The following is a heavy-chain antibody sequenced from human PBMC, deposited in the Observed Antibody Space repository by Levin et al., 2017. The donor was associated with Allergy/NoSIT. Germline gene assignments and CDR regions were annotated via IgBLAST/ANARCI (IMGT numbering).Heavy chain of an antibody. CDR2: IYSGGST. V-gene: IGHV3-53*01. Sequence: SCAASGFTISSNYMSWVRQAPGKGLEWVSVIYSGGSTYYADSVKGRFTISRDNSKNTLYLQMNSLRAEDTAVYYCARLRYFDYWGQGTLVTVSS. D-gene: IGHD4-17*01. CDR3: ARLRYFDY. J-gene: IGHJ4*02. CDR1: GFTISSNY.